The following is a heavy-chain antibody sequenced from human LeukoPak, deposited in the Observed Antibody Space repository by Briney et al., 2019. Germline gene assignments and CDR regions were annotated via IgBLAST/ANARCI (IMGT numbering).Heavy chain of an antibody. CDR1: GFTVSSNY. Sequence: GGSLRLSCAASGFTVSSNYMSWVRQAPGKGLEWVSVIYSGGSTYYADSVKGRFTISRGNSKNTMYLQMNSLRAEDTAVYYCATGRAFWDYFDYWGQGTLVTVSS. J-gene: IGHJ4*02. CDR3: ATGRAFWDYFDY. V-gene: IGHV3-53*05. CDR2: IYSGGST. D-gene: IGHD3-16*01.